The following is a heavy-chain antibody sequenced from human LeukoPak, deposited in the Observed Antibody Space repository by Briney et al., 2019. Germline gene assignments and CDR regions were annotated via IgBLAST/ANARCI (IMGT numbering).Heavy chain of an antibody. Sequence: GGSLRLSCAASGLIFSNAWMSWVRQAPGKGLEWVGRIKSKADDGATDYAAPVKGRFTISRDDSKNTLYLQMSSLKTEDTAVYYCTTGERRYDSSGYYPYYFDYWGQGTLVTVSS. CDR1: GLIFSNAW. J-gene: IGHJ4*02. CDR3: TTGERRYDSSGYYPYYFDY. D-gene: IGHD3-22*01. V-gene: IGHV3-15*01. CDR2: IKSKADDGAT.